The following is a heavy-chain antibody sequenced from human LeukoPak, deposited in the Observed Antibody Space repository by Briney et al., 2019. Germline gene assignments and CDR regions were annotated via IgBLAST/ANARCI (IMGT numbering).Heavy chain of an antibody. CDR1: GYTFTSYG. CDR2: ISAYNGNT. J-gene: IGHJ5*02. D-gene: IGHD3-3*01. V-gene: IGHV1-18*01. Sequence: GASVKVSCKASGYTFTSYGISWVRQAPGQGLEWMGWISAYNGNTNYAQKLQGRVTITADESTSTAYMELSSLRSEDTAVYYCARVLQYRYDFWSGYYSSWGQGTLVTVSS. CDR3: ARVLQYRYDFWSGYYSS.